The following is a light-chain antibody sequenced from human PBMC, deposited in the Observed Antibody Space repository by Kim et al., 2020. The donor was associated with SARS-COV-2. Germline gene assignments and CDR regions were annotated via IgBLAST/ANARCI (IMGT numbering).Light chain of an antibody. CDR2: SHN. Sequence: GRRVPLSCAGNNPNIGVNNVHWFQQVPEAAPNLLILSHNQLPSGAPDRFSGSKSGTSASLAISGLQSEDAANYYCAAWDDCLDGVLFGGGTQLTVL. J-gene: IGLJ2*01. CDR1: NPNIGVNN. V-gene: IGLV1-44*01. CDR3: AAWDDCLDGVL.